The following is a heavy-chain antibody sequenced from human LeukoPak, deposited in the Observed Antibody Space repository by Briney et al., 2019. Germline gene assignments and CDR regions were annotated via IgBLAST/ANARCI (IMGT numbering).Heavy chain of an antibody. CDR1: GGSISSYY. CDR2: IYTSGST. D-gene: IGHD3-22*01. V-gene: IGHV4-4*07. Sequence: SETLSLTCTVSGGSISSYYWSWIRQPAGKGREWIGRIYTSGSTNYNPSLKSRVTMSVDTSKNQFSLKLSSVTAADTAVYYCASDYSDSSGYYFDYWGQGTLFTVSS. CDR3: ASDYSDSSGYYFDY. J-gene: IGHJ4*02.